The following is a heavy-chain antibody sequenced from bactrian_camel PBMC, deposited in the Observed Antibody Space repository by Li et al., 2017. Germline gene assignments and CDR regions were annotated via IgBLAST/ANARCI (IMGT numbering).Heavy chain of an antibody. J-gene: IGHJ4*01. D-gene: IGHD2*01. CDR1: GLTFATYT. V-gene: IGHV3S63*01. CDR3: AKQYESGRYYYTEPYRY. Sequence: HVQLVESGGGLVQAGESLRLSCKASGLTFATYTMGWFRQAPGKEREGVSCYRYSDDDPDYIDSVKGRFTISRDNARNTVYLQLNSLKTEDTAIYYCAKQYESGRYYYTEPYRYWGQGTQVTVS. CDR2: YRYSDDDP.